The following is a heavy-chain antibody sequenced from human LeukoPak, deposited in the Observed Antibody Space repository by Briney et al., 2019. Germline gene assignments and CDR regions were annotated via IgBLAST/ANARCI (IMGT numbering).Heavy chain of an antibody. CDR1: GFTSSSYD. CDR3: ARSYNWNDVLDY. V-gene: IGHV3-13*01. D-gene: IGHD1-20*01. J-gene: IGHJ4*02. CDR2: IGTAGDT. Sequence: GGSLRLSCAASGFTSSSYDMHWVRQATGKGLEWVSAIGTAGDTYYPGSVKGRFTISRENAKNSLYLQMNSLRAGDTAVYYCARSYNWNDVLDYWGQGTLVTVSS.